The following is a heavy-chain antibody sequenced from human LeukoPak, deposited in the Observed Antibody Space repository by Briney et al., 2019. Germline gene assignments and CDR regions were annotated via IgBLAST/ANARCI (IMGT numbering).Heavy chain of an antibody. V-gene: IGHV3-23*01. D-gene: IGHD3-10*01. CDR2: ISGSGGST. CDR1: GFTFSSYA. CDR3: AKMGDTGGSALLWFGELFPEY. J-gene: IGHJ4*02. Sequence: RGSLRLSCAASGFTFSSYAMSWVRQAPGKGLEWVSAISGSGGSTYYADSAKDRFTISRDNSKNTLYLQMNSLRAEDTAVYYCAKMGDTGGSALLWFGELFPEYWGQGTLVTVSS.